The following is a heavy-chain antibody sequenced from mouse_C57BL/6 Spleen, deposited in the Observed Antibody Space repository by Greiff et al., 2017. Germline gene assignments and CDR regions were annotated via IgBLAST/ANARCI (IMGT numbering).Heavy chain of an antibody. CDR3: ARYIRGYYFDY. CDR2: IRNEAKGYTY. J-gene: IGHJ2*01. CDR1: GFTFTDYY. V-gene: IGHV7-3*01. Sequence: EVKVVESGGGLVQPGGSLSLSCAASGFTFTDYYMSWVRQPPGKALEWLGFIRNEAKGYTYEYSASVKGRLTISRDSSQSILYLHMKALGAEDSATYCCARYIRGYYFDYWGQGTTLTVSS.